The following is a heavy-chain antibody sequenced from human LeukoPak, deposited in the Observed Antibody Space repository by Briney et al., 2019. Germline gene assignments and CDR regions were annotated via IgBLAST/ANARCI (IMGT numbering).Heavy chain of an antibody. D-gene: IGHD4-17*01. CDR1: GGSISSYY. V-gene: IGHV4-59*01. CDR2: IYYSGST. Sequence: SETLSLTCTISGGSISSYYWSWIRQPPGKGLEWIGYIYYSGSTNYNPSLKSRVTISVDTSKNQFSLKLSSVTAADTAVYYCARSPYGSDYGDYVGWYFDLWGRGTLVTVSS. J-gene: IGHJ2*01. CDR3: ARSPYGSDYGDYVGWYFDL.